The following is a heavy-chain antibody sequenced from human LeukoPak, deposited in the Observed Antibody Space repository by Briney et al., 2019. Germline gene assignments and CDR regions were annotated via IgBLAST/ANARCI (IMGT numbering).Heavy chain of an antibody. V-gene: IGHV3-30*04. Sequence: GGSLRLSCTASGFTFSSYAMSWVRQAPGKGLEWVAVISYDGSNKYYADSVKGRFTISRDNSKNTLYLQMNSLRAEDTAVYYCARDPNYYDSSGSIRGFDYWGQGTLVTVSS. D-gene: IGHD3-22*01. CDR2: ISYDGSNK. CDR3: ARDPNYYDSSGSIRGFDY. CDR1: GFTFSSYA. J-gene: IGHJ4*02.